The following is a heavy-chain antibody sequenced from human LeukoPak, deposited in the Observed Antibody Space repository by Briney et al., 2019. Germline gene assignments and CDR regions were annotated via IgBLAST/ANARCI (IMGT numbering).Heavy chain of an antibody. CDR3: ARGRSYYGSGNYINYYYYYMDV. J-gene: IGHJ6*03. CDR1: GGSISSGSYY. D-gene: IGHD3-10*01. V-gene: IGHV4-61*02. Sequence: SETLSLTCTVSGGSISSGSYYWSWIRQPAGKGLEWIGRIYTSGSTNYNPSLKSRVTISVDTSKNQFSLELSSVTAADTAMYYCARGRSYYGSGNYINYYYYYMDVWGKGTTVTISS. CDR2: IYTSGST.